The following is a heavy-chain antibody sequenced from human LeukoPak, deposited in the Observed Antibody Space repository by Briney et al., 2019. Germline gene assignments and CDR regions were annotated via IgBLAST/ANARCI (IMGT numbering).Heavy chain of an antibody. CDR2: IYYSGSA. CDR3: ARGPPGDSSGYWVFDC. D-gene: IGHD3-22*01. Sequence: SETLSLTCTVSGDSISSYYWSWIRLPPGKGLEWIGYIYYSGSAEYNPSLKSRVTISMDTSKNQFSLNLNSVTAADTAVYYCARGPPGDSSGYWVFDCWGQGTLVTVSS. V-gene: IGHV4-59*01. CDR1: GDSISSYY. J-gene: IGHJ4*02.